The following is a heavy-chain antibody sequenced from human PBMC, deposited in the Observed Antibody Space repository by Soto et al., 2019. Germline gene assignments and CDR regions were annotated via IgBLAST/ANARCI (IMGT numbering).Heavy chain of an antibody. CDR2: IYYSGST. Sequence: SETLSLTCTVSGGSISSGGYCWSWIRQHPGKGLEWIGYIYYSGSTYYNPSLKSRVTISVDTSKNQFSLKLSSVTAADTAVYYCARDSPYYYGSGSYYRLGYYYGMDVWGQGTTVTVSS. D-gene: IGHD3-10*01. CDR1: GGSISSGGYC. V-gene: IGHV4-31*03. CDR3: ARDSPYYYGSGSYYRLGYYYGMDV. J-gene: IGHJ6*02.